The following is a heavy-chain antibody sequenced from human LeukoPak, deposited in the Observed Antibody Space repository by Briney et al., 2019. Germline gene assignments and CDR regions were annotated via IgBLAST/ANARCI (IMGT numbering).Heavy chain of an antibody. V-gene: IGHV3-23*01. D-gene: IGHD6-19*01. J-gene: IGHJ4*02. CDR3: TTTRPYGTTWAGAFED. CDR2: VTSRSAT. CDR1: GFIFSSHG. Sequence: GGSLRLSCVASGFIFSSHGMSWVRQAPGKGLEWVSTVTSRSATHYTDSVKGRFITSRDSSKNTLFLQMNSLRAEDTALYYCTTTRPYGTTWAGAFEDWGQGTPVAVSS.